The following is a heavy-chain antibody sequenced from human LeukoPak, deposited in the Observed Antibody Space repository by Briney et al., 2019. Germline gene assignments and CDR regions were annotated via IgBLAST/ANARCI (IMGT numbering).Heavy chain of an antibody. Sequence: ASVKVSCKASGGTFSSYAISWVRQAPGQGLEWMGRIIPILGIANYAQKFRGRVTITADKSTSTAYMELSSLRSEDTAVYYCALLEAAAGTDYWGQGTLVTVSS. CDR3: ALLEAAAGTDY. J-gene: IGHJ4*02. CDR1: GGTFSSYA. D-gene: IGHD6-13*01. V-gene: IGHV1-69*04. CDR2: IIPILGIA.